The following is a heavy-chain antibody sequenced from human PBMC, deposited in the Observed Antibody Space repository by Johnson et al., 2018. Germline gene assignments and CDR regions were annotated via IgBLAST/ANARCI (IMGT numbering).Heavy chain of an antibody. CDR3: ARDSLDILGAPRSGFDI. V-gene: IGHV3-48*04. CDR2: ISSSSSTI. Sequence: EVQLVESGGGLVQPGGSLRLSCAASGFTFSSYSMNWVRQAPGKGLEWVSYISSSSSTISYADSVKGRFTISRDNAQNSLYLQMNNLRAEDAALYYCARDSLDILGAPRSGFDIWGHGTMVTVSS. J-gene: IGHJ3*02. CDR1: GFTFSSYS. D-gene: IGHD5-12*01.